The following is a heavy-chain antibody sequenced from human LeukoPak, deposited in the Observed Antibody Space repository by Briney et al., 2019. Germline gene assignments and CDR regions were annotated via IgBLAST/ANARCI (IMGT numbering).Heavy chain of an antibody. V-gene: IGHV3-23*01. CDR1: GFTFSSYA. Sequence: GGSLRLSCAASGFTFSSYAMSWVRQAPGKGLEWVSTIGSAGGTYYADSVKGRFTISRDKSKNTLYLQVNSLRAEDTAVYYCSKRPSTGLYFFDYWRQGTLVTVSS. CDR2: IGSAGGT. D-gene: IGHD1-1*01. CDR3: SKRPSTGLYFFDY. J-gene: IGHJ4*02.